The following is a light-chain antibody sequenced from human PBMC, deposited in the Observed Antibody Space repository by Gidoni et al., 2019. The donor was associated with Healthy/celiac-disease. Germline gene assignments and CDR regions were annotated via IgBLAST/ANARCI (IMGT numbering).Light chain of an antibody. CDR1: QSISSY. J-gene: IGKJ1*01. CDR3: KKSYSTPPNT. Sequence: DIQMTQSPSSLSASVGDRVTLTCRASQSISSYLNWYQQKPGKAPKLLIYAASRLQSGVPSRFSGSGSGKDFTLTISSLQPEDFATYYCKKSYSTPPNTFXXXTKVEIK. V-gene: IGKV1-39*01. CDR2: AAS.